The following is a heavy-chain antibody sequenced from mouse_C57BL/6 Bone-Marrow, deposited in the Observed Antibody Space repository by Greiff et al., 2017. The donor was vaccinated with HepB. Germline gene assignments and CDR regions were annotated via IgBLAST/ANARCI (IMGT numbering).Heavy chain of an antibody. V-gene: IGHV1-64*01. D-gene: IGHD1-1*01. CDR3: ARSTTVVKWYFDV. J-gene: IGHJ1*03. Sequence: QVQLKQPGAELVKPGASVKLSCKASGYTFTSYWMHWVKQRPGQGLEWIGMIHPNSGSTNYNEKFKSKATLTVDKSSSTAYMQLSSLTSEDSAVYYCARSTTVVKWYFDVWGTGTTVTVSS. CDR2: IHPNSGST. CDR1: GYTFTSYW.